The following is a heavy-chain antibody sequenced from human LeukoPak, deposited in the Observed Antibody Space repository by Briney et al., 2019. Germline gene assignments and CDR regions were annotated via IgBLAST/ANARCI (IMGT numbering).Heavy chain of an antibody. CDR3: ARDRAAGSDWLDP. CDR2: IYYNGST. Sequence: SETLSLTCTVSGGSIGLYHWSWIRQPPGKGLEWLGYIYYNGSTKYNPSLKSRVTMSVDTSKKQFSLNMTSMTAADTAVYYCARDRAAGSDWLDPWGQGTLVTVSS. J-gene: IGHJ5*02. V-gene: IGHV4-59*01. D-gene: IGHD3-10*01. CDR1: GGSIGLYH.